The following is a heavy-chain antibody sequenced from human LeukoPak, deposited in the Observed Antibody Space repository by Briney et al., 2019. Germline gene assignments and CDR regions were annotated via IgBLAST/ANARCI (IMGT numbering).Heavy chain of an antibody. CDR1: GGSISSSSYY. D-gene: IGHD1/OR15-1a*01. CDR3: ARGGSTGTVDY. CDR2: IYYSGST. V-gene: IGHV4-39*01. J-gene: IGHJ4*02. Sequence: KPSETLSLTCTVSGGSISSSSYYWGWIRQPPGKGLEWIGSIYYSGSTYYNPSLKSRVTISVDTSKNRFSLKLSSVTAADTAVYYCARGGSTGTVDYWGQGTLVTVSS.